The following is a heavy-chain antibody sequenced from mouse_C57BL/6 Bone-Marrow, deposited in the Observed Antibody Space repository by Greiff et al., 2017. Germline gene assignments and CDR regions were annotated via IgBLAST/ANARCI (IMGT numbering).Heavy chain of an antibody. D-gene: IGHD2-3*01. CDR1: GYTFTSYG. CDR2: IYPRSGNT. CDR3: ARTDCYRAMDY. Sequence: QVQLQQSGAELARPGASVKLSCKASGYTFTSYGISGVKQRTGQGVEWIGEIYPRSGNTYYNEKFKGKATLTADKSSSTAYMELRSLTSEDSAVYFCARTDCYRAMDYWGQGTSVTVSS. J-gene: IGHJ4*01. V-gene: IGHV1-81*01.